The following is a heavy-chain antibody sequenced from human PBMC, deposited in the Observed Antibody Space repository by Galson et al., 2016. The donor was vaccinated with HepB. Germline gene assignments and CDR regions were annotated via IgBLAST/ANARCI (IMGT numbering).Heavy chain of an antibody. CDR1: GFTFSSYW. CDR3: ARDYRSNYDYYYYGMDV. D-gene: IGHD4-11*01. CDR2: IKQDGSEK. J-gene: IGHJ6*02. Sequence: SLRLSCAASGFTFSSYWMSWVRQAPGKGLEWVANIKQDGSEKYYVDSVKGRFTISRDNAKNSLYLRMNSLRAEDTAVYYCARDYRSNYDYYYYGMDVWGQGTTVTVSS. V-gene: IGHV3-7*01.